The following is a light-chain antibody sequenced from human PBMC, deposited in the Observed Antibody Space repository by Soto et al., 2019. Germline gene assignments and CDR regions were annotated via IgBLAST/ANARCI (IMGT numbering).Light chain of an antibody. Sequence: QLVLTQSPSASASLGASVKLTCTLSSGHSSYAIAWHQQQPEKGPRYLMKLNSDGSHSKGDGIPDRFSGSSSGAERYLTIASLQSEDEADYDCQTWGTGSVVFGGGTKFTVL. J-gene: IGLJ2*01. CDR2: LNSDGSH. CDR1: SGHSSYA. V-gene: IGLV4-69*01. CDR3: QTWGTGSVV.